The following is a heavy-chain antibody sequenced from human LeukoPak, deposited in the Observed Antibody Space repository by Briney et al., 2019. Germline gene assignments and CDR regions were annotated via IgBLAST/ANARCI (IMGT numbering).Heavy chain of an antibody. V-gene: IGHV4-34*01. D-gene: IGHD3-16*02. J-gene: IGHJ6*03. CDR1: GGSFNAYY. CDR2: INHSGNT. Sequence: SETLSLTCAVYGGSFNAYYWTWIRQTPGKGPEWIGEINHSGNTNYNPSLESRVTISADTSKNQFSLNLGSVTAADTAIYYCARGLRFIQGPGYYYMDVWGKGTTVTVSS. CDR3: ARGLRFIQGPGYYYMDV.